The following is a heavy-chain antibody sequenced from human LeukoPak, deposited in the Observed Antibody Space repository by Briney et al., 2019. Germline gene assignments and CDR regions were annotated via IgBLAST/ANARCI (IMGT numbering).Heavy chain of an antibody. D-gene: IGHD1-26*01. CDR1: GVTVSNNY. V-gene: IGHV3-53*01. Sequence: GGSLRLSCADSGVTVSNNYMNWARQAPGKGLEWVSVLYRDGYAYYADSVKGRFSISRDNSKNTVYIQMNSLRAEDTAVYYCARDGVVGARGAFDIWSQGTMVTVSS. CDR3: ARDGVVGARGAFDI. CDR2: LYRDGYA. J-gene: IGHJ3*02.